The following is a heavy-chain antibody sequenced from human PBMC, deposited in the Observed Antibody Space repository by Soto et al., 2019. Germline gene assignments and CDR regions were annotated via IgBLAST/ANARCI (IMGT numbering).Heavy chain of an antibody. Sequence: QVQLVQSGAEVKKPGASVKVSCKASGYTFTSYDINWVRQATGQGLEWMGWMNPNSGNTGYAQKFQGRVTMTRNTSISTAYMELSSLRSEDTAVYYCARVLRFLEWLPKPYLYYYYYYMDVWGKGTTVTVSS. CDR2: MNPNSGNT. V-gene: IGHV1-8*01. D-gene: IGHD3-3*01. CDR1: GYTFTSYD. J-gene: IGHJ6*03. CDR3: ARVLRFLEWLPKPYLYYYYYYMDV.